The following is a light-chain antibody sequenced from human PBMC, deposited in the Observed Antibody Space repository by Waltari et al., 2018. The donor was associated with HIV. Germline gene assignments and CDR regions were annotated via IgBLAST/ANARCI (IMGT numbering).Light chain of an antibody. V-gene: IGLV1-47*01. J-gene: IGLJ3*02. CDR2: LNS. CDR3: AAWDDSLSGWV. CDR1: SSNIGDNY. Sequence: QSALTQPPSTSGTPGQTVTIPCSGSSSNIGDNYVSWYQQLPGTAPKLLIYLNSQLPSGVRDRFSGSKSGTSASLAINDLRSEDEAEYHCAAWDDSLSGWVLGGGTNLTVL.